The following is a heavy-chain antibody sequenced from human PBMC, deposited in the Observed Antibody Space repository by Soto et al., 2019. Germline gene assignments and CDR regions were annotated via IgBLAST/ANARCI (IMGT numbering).Heavy chain of an antibody. CDR2: INPSGGST. CDR3: ARQELEYSSGWYKDFWFDP. V-gene: IGHV1-46*03. J-gene: IGHJ5*02. Sequence: ASVKVSCKASGYTFTSYYMHWVRQAPGQGLEWMGIINPSGGSTSYAQKFQGRVTMTRDTSTSTVYMELSSLRSEDTAVYYCARQELEYSSGWYKDFWFDPWGQGTLVTVSS. CDR1: GYTFTSYY. D-gene: IGHD6-19*01.